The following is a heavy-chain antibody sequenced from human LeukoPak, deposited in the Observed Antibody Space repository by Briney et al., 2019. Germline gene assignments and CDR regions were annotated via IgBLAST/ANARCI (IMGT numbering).Heavy chain of an antibody. CDR1: GGSISSGGYS. V-gene: IGHV4-61*08. CDR2: IYYSGST. D-gene: IGHD3-3*01. CDR3: AREGSRDFWSGPVYYFDY. Sequence: SETLSLTCAVSGGSISSGGYSWSWIRQPPGKGLEWIGYIYYSGSTYYNPSLTSRVTISIDTSKNQLSLRLSSVTAADTAVYYCAREGSRDFWSGPVYYFDYWGQGTLVTVSS. J-gene: IGHJ4*02.